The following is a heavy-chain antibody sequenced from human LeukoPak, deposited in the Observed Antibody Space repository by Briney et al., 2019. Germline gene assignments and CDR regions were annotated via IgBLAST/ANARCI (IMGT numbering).Heavy chain of an antibody. CDR1: GGSISSSSYY. D-gene: IGHD6-19*01. CDR3: ARGFWLGY. V-gene: IGHV4-39*07. Sequence: PSETLSLTCTVSGGSISSSSYYWSWIRQPPGKGLEWIGEINHSGSTNYNPSLKSRVTISVDTSKNQFSLKLSSVTAADTAVYYCARGFWLGYWGQGTLVTVSS. CDR2: INHSGST. J-gene: IGHJ4*02.